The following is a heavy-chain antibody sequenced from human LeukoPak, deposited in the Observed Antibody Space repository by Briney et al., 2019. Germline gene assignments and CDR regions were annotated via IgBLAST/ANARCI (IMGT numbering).Heavy chain of an antibody. V-gene: IGHV4-59*01. CDR1: GGSISSYY. J-gene: IGHJ3*02. D-gene: IGHD1-26*01. CDR3: ASRRGVGASSTFDI. Sequence: PSETLSLTCTVSGGSISSYYWSWIRQPPGKGLEWIGYIYYSGSTNYNPSLKSRVTISVDTSKNQFSLKLSSVTAADTAVYYCASRRGVGASSTFDIWGQGTMVSVSS. CDR2: IYYSGST.